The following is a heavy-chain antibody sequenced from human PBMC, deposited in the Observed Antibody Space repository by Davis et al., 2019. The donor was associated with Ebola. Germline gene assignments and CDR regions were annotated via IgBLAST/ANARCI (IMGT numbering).Heavy chain of an antibody. CDR2: ISGSGGST. Sequence: GESLKTPRTDPVITLSSHSITRVRQAPRKGLELVSAISGSGGSTYYADSVKGRFTISRDNSKKTLYLQMNSLGAEDTAMYYCVTENWYRFESWGQGTLVTVSS. J-gene: IGHJ4*02. CDR1: VITLSSHS. V-gene: IGHV3-23*01. CDR3: VTENWYRFES. D-gene: IGHD1/OR15-1a*01.